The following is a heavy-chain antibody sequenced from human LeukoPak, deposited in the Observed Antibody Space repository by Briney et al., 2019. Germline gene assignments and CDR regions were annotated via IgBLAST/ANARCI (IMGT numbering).Heavy chain of an antibody. D-gene: IGHD3-10*01. CDR2: ISGSGGST. J-gene: IGHJ6*03. CDR3: AKGVPFRGFGELLYGFTNYYMDV. Sequence: PGGSLRLSCAASGFTFSSYGMHWVRQAPGKGLEWVSAISGSGGSTYYADSVKGRFTISRDNSKNTLYLQMNSLRAEDTAVYYCAKGVPFRGFGELLYGFTNYYMDVWGKGTTVTISS. V-gene: IGHV3-23*01. CDR1: GFTFSSYG.